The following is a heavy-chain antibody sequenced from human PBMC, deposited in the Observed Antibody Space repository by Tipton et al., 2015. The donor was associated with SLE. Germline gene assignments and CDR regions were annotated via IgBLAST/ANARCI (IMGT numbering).Heavy chain of an antibody. Sequence: GLVKPSGTLSLTYAVFGGSISRNNWWSWVRQPLGKGLEWIGEIYHSGSTNYNPSLKSRVTISVDKSKNQFSLKLNSVTAADTAVYYCTRGVGARGSNLDYWGQGSLVTVSS. CDR3: TRGVGARGSNLDY. D-gene: IGHD1-26*01. CDR2: IYHSGST. J-gene: IGHJ4*02. CDR1: GGSISRNNW. V-gene: IGHV4-4*02.